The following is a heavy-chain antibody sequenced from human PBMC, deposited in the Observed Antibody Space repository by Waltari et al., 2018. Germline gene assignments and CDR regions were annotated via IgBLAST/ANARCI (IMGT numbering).Heavy chain of an antibody. Sequence: QVQLVQSGAEVKKPGASVKVSCKASGYTFTGYYMHWVRQAPGQGLEWMGWINPNSGGTNYAQKFQGRVTMTRDTSISTAYMELSRLRSDDTAVYYCARADSNSGYYYYGMDVWGQGTTVTVSS. CDR1: GYTFTGYY. V-gene: IGHV1-2*02. CDR2: INPNSGGT. D-gene: IGHD6-6*01. CDR3: ARADSNSGYYYYGMDV. J-gene: IGHJ6*02.